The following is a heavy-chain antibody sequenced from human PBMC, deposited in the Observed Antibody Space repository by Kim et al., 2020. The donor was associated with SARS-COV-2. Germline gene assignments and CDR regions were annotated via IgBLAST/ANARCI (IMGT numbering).Heavy chain of an antibody. CDR1: GDSFSSTSAA. Sequence: SQTLSLTCAISGDSFSSTSAAWNWVRQSPSRGLEWLGRTFYRSKWYNAYALSVKSRITINPDTSKNQFSLQLNSVTPEDTALYYCAREDYGGDSRGLDYCGQGTLVTVSS. D-gene: IGHD2-21*02. CDR3: AREDYGGDSRGLDY. J-gene: IGHJ4*02. CDR2: TFYRSKWYN. V-gene: IGHV6-1*01.